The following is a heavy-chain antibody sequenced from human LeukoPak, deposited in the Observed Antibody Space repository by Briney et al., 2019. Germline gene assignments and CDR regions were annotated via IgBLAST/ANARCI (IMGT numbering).Heavy chain of an antibody. CDR1: GGSFSGYY. Sequence: PSETLSLTCAVYGGSFSGYYWSWLRQPPGKGLELIGEINHGGSTNYNPPLKSRVTISVDTSKNQFSLKLSSVTAADTAVYYCARLGGSYYYGSGSYELYNWFDPWGQGTLVTVSS. CDR3: ARLGGSYYYGSGSYELYNWFDP. CDR2: INHGGST. V-gene: IGHV4-34*01. J-gene: IGHJ5*02. D-gene: IGHD3-10*01.